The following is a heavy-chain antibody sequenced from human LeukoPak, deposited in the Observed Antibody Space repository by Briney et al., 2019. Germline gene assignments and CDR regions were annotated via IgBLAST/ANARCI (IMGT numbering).Heavy chain of an antibody. D-gene: IGHD4-17*01. CDR2: INSDGSST. J-gene: IGHJ4*02. Sequence: GGSLRLSCAASGFTFSTYWMHWVRRAPGKGLVWVSRINSDGSSTSYADSVKGRFTISRDNAKNTLYLQMNSLRAEDTAVYFCASLSMVTPFDYWGQGTLVTVSS. CDR1: GFTFSTYW. V-gene: IGHV3-74*01. CDR3: ASLSMVTPFDY.